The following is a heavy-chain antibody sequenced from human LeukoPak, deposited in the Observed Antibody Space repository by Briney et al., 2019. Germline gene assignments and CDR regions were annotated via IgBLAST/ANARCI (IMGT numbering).Heavy chain of an antibody. CDR3: AKRLSYSSSWYYFDY. D-gene: IGHD6-13*01. CDR1: GFTFSSFA. Sequence: GGSLRLSCAASGFTFSSFAMSWVRQAPGKGLEWVSAISASGGSTYYADSVKGRFTISRDNSKNTLYLQMSSLRAEDTAVYYCAKRLSYSSSWYYFDYWGQGTLVTVSA. CDR2: ISASGGST. V-gene: IGHV3-23*01. J-gene: IGHJ4*02.